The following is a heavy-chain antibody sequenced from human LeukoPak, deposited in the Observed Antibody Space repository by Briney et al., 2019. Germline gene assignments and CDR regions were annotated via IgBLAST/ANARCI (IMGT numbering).Heavy chain of an antibody. V-gene: IGHV4-59*01. CDR3: ARIRNYGSGTYIPFVDY. D-gene: IGHD3-10*01. J-gene: IGHJ4*02. Sequence: SETPSLTCTVSGGSISNYYWSWIRQPPGKGLEWIGYLYYSGSANYNPSLKSRVTISLDTSKNQFSLKLSSVTAADTAVYYCARIRNYGSGTYIPFVDYWGQGTLVTVSS. CDR2: LYYSGSA. CDR1: GGSISNYY.